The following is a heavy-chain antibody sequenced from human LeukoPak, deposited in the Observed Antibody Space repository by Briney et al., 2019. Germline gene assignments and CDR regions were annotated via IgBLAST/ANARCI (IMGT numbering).Heavy chain of an antibody. CDR2: IYSSGNT. D-gene: IGHD3-22*01. Sequence: SETLSLTCTVSGDSISGYYWSWIRQPPGKGLEWLGYIYSSGNTDYNPALQGRVTMSVDTSKNQFSLKLTSVTASDTAVYFCARRRDTSGFHRDWGQGTRVTVSS. V-gene: IGHV4-59*08. CDR3: ARRRDTSGFHRD. CDR1: GDSISGYY. J-gene: IGHJ4*02.